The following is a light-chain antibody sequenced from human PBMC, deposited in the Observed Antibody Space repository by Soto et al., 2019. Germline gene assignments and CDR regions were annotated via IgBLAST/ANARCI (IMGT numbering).Light chain of an antibody. V-gene: IGLV1-40*01. J-gene: IGLJ3*02. CDR1: NSNIGAGYD. CDR3: QSYDSSLSGVV. CDR2: LNN. Sequence: QAVVTQPPSVSGAPGQRVTISCTGSNSNIGAGYDVHWYQQLPGTAPKLLIYLNNNRPSGVPDRFSGSKSGISASLAITGLQAGDEADYYCQSYDSSLSGVVFGGGTKLTVL.